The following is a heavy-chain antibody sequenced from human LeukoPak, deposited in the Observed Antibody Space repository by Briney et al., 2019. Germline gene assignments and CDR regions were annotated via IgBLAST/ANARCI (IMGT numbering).Heavy chain of an antibody. D-gene: IGHD2-2*01. V-gene: IGHV3-48*02. Sequence: GGSLRLSCAVSGFTFSSYSMNWVRQAPGKGLGWVSYISSSSSTIYYADSVKGRFTISRDNAKNSLYLQMNSLRDGDTAVYYCARVGWTSGTWGQGTLVTVSS. CDR3: ARVGWTSGT. CDR1: GFTFSSYS. CDR2: ISSSSSTI. J-gene: IGHJ5*02.